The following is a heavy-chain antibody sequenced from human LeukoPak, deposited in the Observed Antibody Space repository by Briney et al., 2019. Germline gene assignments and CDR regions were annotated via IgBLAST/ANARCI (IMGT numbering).Heavy chain of an antibody. J-gene: IGHJ3*02. CDR1: GFTFSDFY. CDR2: ISTTGSYT. D-gene: IGHD3-16*01. Sequence: GGSLRLSCEVSGFTFSDFYMSWIRQAPGKGLEWLSYISTTGSYTKYADSVKGRFTISRDNAKNSRYLQMNSLRAEDTAVYYCARDWGPELRLAFDIWGQGTMVSVSS. CDR3: ARDWGPELRLAFDI. V-gene: IGHV3-11*06.